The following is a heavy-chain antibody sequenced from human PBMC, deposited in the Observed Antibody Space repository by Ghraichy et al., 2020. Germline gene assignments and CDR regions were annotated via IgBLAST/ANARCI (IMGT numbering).Heavy chain of an antibody. V-gene: IGHV3-21*01. Sequence: GGSLRLSCAASGFTFSSYSMNWVRQAPGKGLEWVSSISSSSSYIYYADSVKGRFTISRDNAKNSLYLQMNSLRAEDTAVYYCARDSSSGSMYYFDYWGQGTLVTVSS. CDR3: ARDSSSGSMYYFDY. CDR2: ISSSSSYI. J-gene: IGHJ4*02. CDR1: GFTFSSYS. D-gene: IGHD6-19*01.